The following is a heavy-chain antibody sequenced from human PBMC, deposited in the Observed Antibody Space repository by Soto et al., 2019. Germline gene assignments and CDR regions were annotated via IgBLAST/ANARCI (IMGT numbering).Heavy chain of an antibody. J-gene: IGHJ5*02. V-gene: IGHV4-31*03. CDR2: IYYSGST. CDR3: AREGWGYCSSTSCYAWFDP. CDR1: GGSISSGGYY. Sequence: SETLSLTCTVSGGSISSGGYYWSWIRQHPGKGLEWIGYIYYSGSTYYNPSLKSRVTISVDTSKNQFSLKLSSVTAADTAVYYCAREGWGYCSSTSCYAWFDPWGQGTLVTV. D-gene: IGHD2-2*01.